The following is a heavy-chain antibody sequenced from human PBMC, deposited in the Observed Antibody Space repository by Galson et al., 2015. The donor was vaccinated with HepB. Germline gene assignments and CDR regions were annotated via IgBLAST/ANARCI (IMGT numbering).Heavy chain of an antibody. CDR1: GFTFSSYA. J-gene: IGHJ4*02. V-gene: IGHV3-23*01. Sequence: SLRLSCAASGFTFSSYAMSWVRQAPGKGLEWVSAISGSGGSTYYADSVKGRFTISRDNSKNTLYLQMNSLRAEDTAVYYCAKGGVVVPAAMDGSFDYWGQGTLVTVSS. D-gene: IGHD2-2*01. CDR2: ISGSGGST. CDR3: AKGGVVVPAAMDGSFDY.